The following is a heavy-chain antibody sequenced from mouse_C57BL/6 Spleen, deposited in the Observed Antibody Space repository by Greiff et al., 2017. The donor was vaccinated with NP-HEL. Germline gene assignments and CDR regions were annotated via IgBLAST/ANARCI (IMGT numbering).Heavy chain of an antibody. D-gene: IGHD2-5*01. CDR2: IYPGDGDT. CDR1: GYAFSSYW. J-gene: IGHJ3*01. CDR3: ASIDYSNYAWFAY. V-gene: IGHV1-80*01. Sequence: VQLQQSGAELVKPGASVKISCKASGYAFSSYWMNWVKQRPGKGLEWIGQIYPGDGDTNYNGKFKGKATLTADKSSSTAYMQLSSLTSEDSAVYFCASIDYSNYAWFAYWGQGTLVTVSA.